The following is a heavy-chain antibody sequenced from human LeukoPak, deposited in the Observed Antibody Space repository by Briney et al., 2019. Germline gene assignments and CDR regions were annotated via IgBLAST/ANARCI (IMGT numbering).Heavy chain of an antibody. D-gene: IGHD5-18*01. Sequence: PGGSLRLSCAASGFSVSGNHMSWVRQAPGKGLEWVGRIKSKTDGGTTDYAAPVKGRFTISRDDSKNTLYLQMNSLKTEDTAVYYCTTDEGEAAMVFDAFDIWGQGTMVTVSS. CDR2: IKSKTDGGTT. V-gene: IGHV3-15*01. J-gene: IGHJ3*02. CDR1: GFSVSGNH. CDR3: TTDEGEAAMVFDAFDI.